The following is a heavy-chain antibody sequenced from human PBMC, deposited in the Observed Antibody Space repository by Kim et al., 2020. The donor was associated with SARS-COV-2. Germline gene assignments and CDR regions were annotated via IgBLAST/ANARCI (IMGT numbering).Heavy chain of an antibody. D-gene: IGHD2-8*01. V-gene: IGHV3-30*04. CDR3: WLGRSRHGVYFNMDV. Sequence: GGSLRLSCAAAGFTFSSYAMHWVRQAPGKGLEWVAVVSFDGSNTYYADSVKGRFTISRDNSKNTLYLQMNSLGAEDTAVYYCWLGRSRHGVYFNMDVWGQGTTVSVSS. J-gene: IGHJ6*02. CDR1: GFTFSSYA. CDR2: VSFDGSNT.